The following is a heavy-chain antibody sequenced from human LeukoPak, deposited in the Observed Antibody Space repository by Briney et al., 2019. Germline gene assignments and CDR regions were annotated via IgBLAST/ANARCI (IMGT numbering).Heavy chain of an antibody. V-gene: IGHV4-61*02. CDR3: ARGGYDFWSGYYTDY. Sequence: SETLSLTCTVSGGSISSGSYYWSWIRQPAGKGLEWIGRIYTSGSTNYNPSLKSRVTISVDTSKNQFSLKLSSVTAADAAVYYCARGGYDFWSGYYTDYWGQGTLVTVSS. CDR2: IYTSGST. D-gene: IGHD3-3*01. J-gene: IGHJ4*02. CDR1: GGSISSGSYY.